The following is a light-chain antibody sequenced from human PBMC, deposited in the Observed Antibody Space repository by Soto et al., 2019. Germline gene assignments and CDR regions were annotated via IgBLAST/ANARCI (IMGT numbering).Light chain of an antibody. CDR3: QQYTSFSHT. CDR1: QSISTW. CDR2: MAS. Sequence: DIRMTQSPSTLSASVGDRVTITCRASQSISTWLAWYQQKPGKAPKLLIYMASSLESGVPSRFSGSGSGSEFTLTISSLQPDDFATYYCQQYTSFSHTFGQGTKLEIK. J-gene: IGKJ2*01. V-gene: IGKV1-5*03.